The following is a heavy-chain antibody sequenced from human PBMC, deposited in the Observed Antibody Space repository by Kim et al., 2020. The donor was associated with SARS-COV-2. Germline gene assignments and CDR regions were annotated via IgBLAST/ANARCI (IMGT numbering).Heavy chain of an antibody. J-gene: IGHJ6*02. CDR3: ARDAVVVPAAMTRSYYYGMDV. CDR2: INPSGGST. D-gene: IGHD2-2*01. V-gene: IGHV1-46*03. Sequence: ASVKVSCKASGYTFTSYYMHWVRQAPGQGLEWMGIINPSGGSTSYAQKFQCRVTMTRDTSTSTVYMELSSLRSEDTAVYYCARDAVVVPAAMTRSYYYGMDVWGQGTTVTVSS. CDR1: GYTFTSYY.